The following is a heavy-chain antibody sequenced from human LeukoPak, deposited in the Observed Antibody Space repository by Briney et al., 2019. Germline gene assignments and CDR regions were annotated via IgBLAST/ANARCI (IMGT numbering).Heavy chain of an antibody. CDR2: IYPGDSDT. J-gene: IGHJ4*02. D-gene: IGHD6-13*01. Sequence: GESLKISCEGSGYSFTSYWIGWGRQMPGKGLEWMGIIYPGDSDTRYSPSFQGQATISADKSISTAYLQWSSLKASDTAMYYCARVQQLANVYYFDYWGQGTLVTVSS. V-gene: IGHV5-51*01. CDR3: ARVQQLANVYYFDY. CDR1: GYSFTSYW.